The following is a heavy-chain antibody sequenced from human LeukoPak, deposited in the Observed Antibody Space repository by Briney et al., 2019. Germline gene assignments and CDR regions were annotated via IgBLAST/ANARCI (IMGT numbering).Heavy chain of an antibody. CDR3: ARAQASEMATTIFDY. Sequence: SETLSLTCILSGGSISSSSYYWGWIRQPPGKGLEWIGVIIHRVSTNNNPSVKSRVTISVATSKNQFSPKLRSVTAAATPVYYCARAQASEMATTIFDYWRQGTLVSVSS. D-gene: IGHD5-24*01. CDR2: IIHRVST. J-gene: IGHJ4*02. CDR1: GGSISSSSYY. V-gene: IGHV4-39*07.